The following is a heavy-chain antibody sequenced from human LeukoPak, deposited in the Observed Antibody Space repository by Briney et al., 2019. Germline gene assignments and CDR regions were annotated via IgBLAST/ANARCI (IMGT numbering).Heavy chain of an antibody. CDR2: IKEDGSEK. V-gene: IGHV3-7*01. J-gene: IGHJ6*03. Sequence: GGSLRLSCEVSGFTFYRHSMSWVRQAPGKGLEWVAKIKEDGSEKYYVDSVKGRFTISRDNAKNSLYLQMNSLRAEDTAVYYCARAKAGSSWKGSWKKYYYMDVWGEGTTVTVSS. CDR3: ARAKAGSSWKGSWKKYYYMDV. CDR1: GFTFYRHS. D-gene: IGHD6-13*01.